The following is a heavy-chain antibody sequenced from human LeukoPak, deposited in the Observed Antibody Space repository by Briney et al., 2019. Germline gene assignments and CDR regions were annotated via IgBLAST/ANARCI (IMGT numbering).Heavy chain of an antibody. J-gene: IGHJ4*02. CDR1: GGSFSGYY. D-gene: IGHD3-22*01. V-gene: IGHV4-34*01. Sequence: SETLSLTCAVYGGSFSGYYWSWIRQPPGKGLGWIGEINHSGSTNYNPSLKSRVTISVDTSKNQFSLKLSSVTAADTAVYYCARVGYYDSSGYYDFDYWGQGTLVTVSS. CDR3: ARVGYYDSSGYYDFDY. CDR2: INHSGST.